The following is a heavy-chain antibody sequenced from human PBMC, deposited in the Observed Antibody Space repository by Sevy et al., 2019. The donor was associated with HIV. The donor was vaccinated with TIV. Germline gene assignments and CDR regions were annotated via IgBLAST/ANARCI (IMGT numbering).Heavy chain of an antibody. Sequence: GGSLRLSCAASGFNFSSYAMHWVRQAPGKGKEWVAVISYAGSSKYYGDSVKGRFTISRDNSKNTLFQQMDSLRAEDTAVYYCAKESGSYYDFWSGHDAFDIWGQGTMVTVSS. V-gene: IGHV3-30*18. CDR1: GFNFSSYA. CDR2: ISYAGSSK. CDR3: AKESGSYYDFWSGHDAFDI. J-gene: IGHJ3*02. D-gene: IGHD3-3*01.